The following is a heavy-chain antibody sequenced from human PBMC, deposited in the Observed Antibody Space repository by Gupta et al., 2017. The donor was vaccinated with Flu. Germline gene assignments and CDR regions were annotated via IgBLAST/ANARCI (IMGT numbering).Heavy chain of an antibody. CDR3: AKFTSFAYSSSFDY. Sequence: RQAPGKWLQWVSTIRNNGGATFYADSVKGRFTIARDNSKNTLFLQMDSLRAEDTATYYCAKFTSFAYSSSFDYCGQGTLVTVSS. D-gene: IGHD3-22*01. CDR2: IRNNGGAT. J-gene: IGHJ4*02. V-gene: IGHV3-23*01.